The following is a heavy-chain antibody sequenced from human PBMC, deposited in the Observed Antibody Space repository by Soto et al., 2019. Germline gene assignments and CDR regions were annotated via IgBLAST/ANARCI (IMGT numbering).Heavy chain of an antibody. V-gene: IGHV1-69*02. J-gene: IGHJ4*02. D-gene: IGHD3-22*01. Sequence: QVQLVQSGAEVKKPGSSVKVSCKASGGTFSSYTISWVRQAPGQGREWMGRIIPILGIANYAQKFQGRVTITADKSTSTAYMELSSLRSEDTAVYYCASHDSSGYPYWGQGTLVTVSS. CDR1: GGTFSSYT. CDR3: ASHDSSGYPY. CDR2: IIPILGIA.